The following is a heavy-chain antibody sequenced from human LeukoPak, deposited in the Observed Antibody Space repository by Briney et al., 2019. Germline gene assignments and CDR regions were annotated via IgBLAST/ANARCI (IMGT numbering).Heavy chain of an antibody. CDR3: ARGPLEDAPLFAFDI. J-gene: IGHJ3*02. D-gene: IGHD3-3*01. Sequence: PSETPSLTCAVYGGSFSGYYWSWIRQPPGKGLEWIGEINHSGSTNYNPSLKSRVTISVDTSKNQFSLKLSSVTAADTAVYYCARGPLEDAPLFAFDIWGQGTMVTVSS. CDR2: INHSGST. V-gene: IGHV4-34*01. CDR1: GGSFSGYY.